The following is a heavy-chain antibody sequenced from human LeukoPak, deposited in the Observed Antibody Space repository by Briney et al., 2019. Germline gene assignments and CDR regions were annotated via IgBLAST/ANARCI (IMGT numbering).Heavy chain of an antibody. CDR2: IYYSGST. V-gene: IGHV4-61*01. CDR1: GYSISSGYY. CDR3: ARDYYGSGSLGFYFDY. J-gene: IGHJ4*02. Sequence: SETLSLTCTVSGYSISSGYYWGWIRQPPGKGLEWIGYIYYSGSTNYNPSLKSRVTISVDTSKNQFSLKLSSVTAADTAVYYCARDYYGSGSLGFYFDYWGQGTLVTVSS. D-gene: IGHD3-10*01.